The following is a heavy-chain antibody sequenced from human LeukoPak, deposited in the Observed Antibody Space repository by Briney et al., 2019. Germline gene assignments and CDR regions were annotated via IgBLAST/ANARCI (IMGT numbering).Heavy chain of an antibody. CDR3: AREGLIRMDNWFDP. CDR2: IYYSGST. Sequence: PSETLSLTCIVSGGSISSSTYFWGWIRQPPGKGLEWIGSIYYSGSTYYNPSLKSRVTISVDTSKNQFSLKLSSVTAADTAVYYCAREGLIRMDNWFDPWGQGTLVTVSS. V-gene: IGHV4-39*07. D-gene: IGHD3/OR15-3a*01. CDR1: GGSISSSTYF. J-gene: IGHJ5*02.